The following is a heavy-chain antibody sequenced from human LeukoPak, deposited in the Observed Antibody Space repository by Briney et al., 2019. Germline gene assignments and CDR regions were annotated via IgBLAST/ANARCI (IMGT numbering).Heavy chain of an antibody. V-gene: IGHV3-48*01. J-gene: IGHJ3*02. CDR1: GFTFSSYS. Sequence: GGSLRLSCAASGFTFSSYSMNWVRQAPGKGLEWVSYISSSSSTIYYADSVKGRFTISRDNAKNSLYLQMNSLRAEDTAVYYCSGALPPPYNWNDADYAFDIWGQGTMVTVSS. CDR3: SGALPPPYNWNDADYAFDI. D-gene: IGHD1-1*01. CDR2: ISSSSSTI.